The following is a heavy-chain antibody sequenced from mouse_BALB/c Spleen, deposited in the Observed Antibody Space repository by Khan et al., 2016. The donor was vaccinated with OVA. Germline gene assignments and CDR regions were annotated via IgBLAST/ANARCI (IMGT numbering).Heavy chain of an antibody. CDR3: TRGGYSSFAY. CDR1: GYSFTNYL. Sequence: VQLKQSGTVLARPGASVKMSCKASGYSFTNYLIHWVKQRPGQGLEWIGDIFPGNSDTNYSQKFKDKAKLTAVTSASAAYMELSSLTNEDSAVYHGTRGGYSSFAYWGQGTLVTVSA. V-gene: IGHV1-5*01. CDR2: IFPGNSDT. D-gene: IGHD1-3*01. J-gene: IGHJ3*01.